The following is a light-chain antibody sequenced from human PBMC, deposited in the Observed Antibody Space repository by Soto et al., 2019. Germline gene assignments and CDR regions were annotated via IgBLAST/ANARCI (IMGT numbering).Light chain of an antibody. V-gene: IGKV1-39*01. CDR1: QIISTY. CDR3: QQSYTSPPWT. Sequence: DIPMTQSPSSLSASVGDRVTISCRASQIISTYLNWYQQKPGTAPRLLISRASSVKSGVPPRFSGSGSGRDFTLTISSLRPEDIATYFCQQSYTSPPWTFGHGTKVEVK. CDR2: RAS. J-gene: IGKJ1*01.